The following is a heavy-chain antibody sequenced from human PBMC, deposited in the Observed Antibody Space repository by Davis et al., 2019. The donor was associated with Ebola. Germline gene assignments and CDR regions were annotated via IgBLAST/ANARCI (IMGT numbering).Heavy chain of an antibody. CDR2: ISHGGST. V-gene: IGHV4-34*01. Sequence: SETLSLTCAVYGGSFSGYYWNWIRQPPGKGLEWIGEISHGGSTDYNPSLKSRVTISVDTPKNQFSLKLSSVIAADTAVYYCASRPSILCTSTSCHEYNWFDPWGQGTLVTVSS. CDR1: GGSFSGYY. J-gene: IGHJ5*02. CDR3: ASRPSILCTSTSCHEYNWFDP. D-gene: IGHD2-2*01.